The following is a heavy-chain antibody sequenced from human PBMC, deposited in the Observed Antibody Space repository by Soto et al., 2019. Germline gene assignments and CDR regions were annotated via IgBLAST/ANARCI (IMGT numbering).Heavy chain of an antibody. J-gene: IGHJ4*02. V-gene: IGHV3-73*01. CDR2: IRNKANSYAT. CDR3: TSHSPADMIRK. CDR1: GFTFSGSA. Sequence: PGGSLRLSCAASGFTFSGSAMHWVRQASGKGLEWVGRIRNKANSYATAYAASLKGRFTISRDDSKNTAYLQMNSLKTEDTAVYYCTSHSPADMIRKWGQGTLVTVSS. D-gene: IGHD3-22*01.